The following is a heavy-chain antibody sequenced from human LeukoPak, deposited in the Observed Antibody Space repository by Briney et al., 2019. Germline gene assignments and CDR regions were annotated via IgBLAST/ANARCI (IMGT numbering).Heavy chain of an antibody. V-gene: IGHV3-23*01. D-gene: IGHD3-22*01. Sequence: GGSLRLSCAASGFTFSSYAMTWVRQAPGKGLAWVSSISKSDGSTYYADSVKGRFTISRDNTRNTLYLQMNSLRDEDTGVYYCAIMHGYYDGSGFWVQWGQGTLVTVSS. CDR3: AIMHGYYDGSGFWVQ. CDR1: GFTFSSYA. J-gene: IGHJ4*02. CDR2: ISKSDGST.